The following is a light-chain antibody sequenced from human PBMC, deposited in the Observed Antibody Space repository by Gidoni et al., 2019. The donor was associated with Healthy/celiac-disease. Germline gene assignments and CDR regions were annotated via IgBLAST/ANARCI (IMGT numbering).Light chain of an antibody. J-gene: IGLJ3*02. CDR2: DVS. Sequence: QSALTQPRAVSGSPGRSVNISCTGTSSDVGGYNYVSWYQQHPGKAPKLMIYDVSKRPSGVPDRFSGSKSGNTASLTISGLQAEDEADYYCCSYAGSYTYWVFGGGTKLTVL. CDR1: SSDVGGYNY. V-gene: IGLV2-11*01. CDR3: CSYAGSYTYWV.